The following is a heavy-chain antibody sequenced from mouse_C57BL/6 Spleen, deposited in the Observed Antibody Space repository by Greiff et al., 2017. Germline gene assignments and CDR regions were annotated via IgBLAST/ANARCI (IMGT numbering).Heavy chain of an antibody. V-gene: IGHV1-4*01. Sequence: VHLVESGAELARPGASLKMSCKASGYTFTSYTMHWVKQRPGQGLEWIGYINPSSGYTKYNQKFKDKATLTADKSSSTAYMQLSSLTSEDSAVYYCARRETGYWYFDVWGTGTTVTVSS. D-gene: IGHD4-1*01. CDR1: GYTFTSYT. J-gene: IGHJ1*03. CDR2: INPSSGYT. CDR3: ARRETGYWYFDV.